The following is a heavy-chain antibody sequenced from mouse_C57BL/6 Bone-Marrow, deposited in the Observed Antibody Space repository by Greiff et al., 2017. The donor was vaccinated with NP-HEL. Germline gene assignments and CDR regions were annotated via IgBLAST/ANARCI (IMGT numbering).Heavy chain of an antibody. J-gene: IGHJ3*01. CDR3: AREGLRPGFAY. CDR2: ISYSGST. D-gene: IGHD2-4*01. V-gene: IGHV3-1*01. Sequence: DVQLQESGPGMVKPSQSLSLTCTVTGYSITSGYDWHWIRHFPGNKLEWMGYISYSGSTNYNPSLKSRISITHDTSKNHFFLKLNSVTTEDTATYYCAREGLRPGFAYWGQGTLVTVSA. CDR1: GYSITSGYD.